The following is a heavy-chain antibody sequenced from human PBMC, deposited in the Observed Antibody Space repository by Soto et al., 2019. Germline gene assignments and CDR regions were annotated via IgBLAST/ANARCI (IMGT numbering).Heavy chain of an antibody. D-gene: IGHD1-1*01. CDR3: ASRDPGTSVDY. CDR1: VGSFTSNNW. CDR2: IYRTGST. J-gene: IGHJ4*02. V-gene: IGHV4-4*02. Sequence: SEALSGTCAVSVGSFTSNNWWTCVRQPPGQGLEWIGEIYRTGSTNYNPSLKSRVTISLDKSENQFSLKVTSLTAADTAVYYCASRDPGTSVDYWGQGTLVTVSS.